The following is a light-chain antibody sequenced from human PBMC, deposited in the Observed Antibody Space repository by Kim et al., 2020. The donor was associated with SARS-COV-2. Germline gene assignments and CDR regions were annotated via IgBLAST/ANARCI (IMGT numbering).Light chain of an antibody. Sequence: SYELTQPPSVSVAPGETASITCWGDDLGSRGVHWYQQKAGQAPVLVISFDSGRTSGTPDRFSGSNSGNTATLTIRRVEAGDEADYFCQVWDGNFDHAEVVFGGGTQLTVL. V-gene: IGLV3-21*04. CDR2: FDS. CDR1: DLGSRG. CDR3: QVWDGNFDHAEVV. J-gene: IGLJ3*02.